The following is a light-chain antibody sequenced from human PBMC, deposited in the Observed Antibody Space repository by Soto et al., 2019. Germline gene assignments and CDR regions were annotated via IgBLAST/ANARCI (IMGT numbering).Light chain of an antibody. J-gene: IGLJ1*01. CDR1: SSNIGAGYD. V-gene: IGLV1-40*01. CDR3: QSYDSSLSGFYV. CDR2: GNS. Sequence: QSALTRPATVYGAPGPLDPISSPGSSSNIGAGYDVHWYQQLPGTAPKLLIYGNSNRPSGVPDRFSGSKSGTSASLAITGLQAEDEADYYCQSYDSSLSGFYVFGTGTRSPS.